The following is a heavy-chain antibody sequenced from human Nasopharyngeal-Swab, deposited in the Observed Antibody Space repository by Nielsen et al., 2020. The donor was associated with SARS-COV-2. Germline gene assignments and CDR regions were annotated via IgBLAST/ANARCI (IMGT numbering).Heavy chain of an antibody. D-gene: IGHD6-19*01. J-gene: IGHJ4*02. V-gene: IGHV4-38-2*02. CDR3: ARGGYSSGWVVY. CDR1: GYSISSGYY. Sequence: SETLSLTCTVSGYSISSGYYWGWIRQPPGKGLEWIGSIYHSGSTYYNPSLTSRVTLSVDTSKNQFSLKLSSVTAADTAVYYCARGGYSSGWVVYWGQGTLVTVSS. CDR2: IYHSGST.